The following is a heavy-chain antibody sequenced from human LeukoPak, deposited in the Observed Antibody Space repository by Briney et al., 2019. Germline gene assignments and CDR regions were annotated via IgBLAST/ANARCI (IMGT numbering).Heavy chain of an antibody. CDR1: GFTFSTYW. J-gene: IGHJ6*02. V-gene: IGHV3-74*01. Sequence: GGSLRLSCAASGFTFSTYWMHWVRQAPGKGLVWVSRINTDGSSTSYADSVRGRFTVSRDNAKNTLYLQMNSLSAEDTAVYYCAGPSPVPDYYYGMDVWGQGTTVTVSS. CDR3: AGPSPVPDYYYGMDV. CDR2: INTDGSST.